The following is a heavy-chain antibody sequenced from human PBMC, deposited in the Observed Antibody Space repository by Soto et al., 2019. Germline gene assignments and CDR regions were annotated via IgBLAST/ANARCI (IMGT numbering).Heavy chain of an antibody. J-gene: IGHJ4*02. V-gene: IGHV4-39*01. CDR3: ARHGRIMITFGGVH. CDR2: IYYSGST. D-gene: IGHD3-16*01. Sequence: SETLSLTCTVSGGSISSSSYYWGWIRQPPGKGLEWIGSIYYSGSTYYNPSLKSRVTISVDTSKNQFSLKLSSVTAADTAVYYCARHGRIMITFGGVHWGQGTLVTVSS. CDR1: GGSISSSSYY.